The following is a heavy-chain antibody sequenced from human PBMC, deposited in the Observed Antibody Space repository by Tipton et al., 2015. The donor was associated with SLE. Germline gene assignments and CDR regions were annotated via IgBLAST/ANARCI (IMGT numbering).Heavy chain of an antibody. Sequence: TLSLTCFVSGGYITSDIYYWGWIRQPPGKGLEWIGSVYESGTTYYNPSLKSRVTMSVDTSKTQFSLKLSSLTAADTAVYYCARGRLYGSRNYYFDYWGQGTLLTVSS. CDR3: ARGRLYGSRNYYFDY. CDR2: VYESGTT. CDR1: GGYITSDIYY. D-gene: IGHD3-10*01. J-gene: IGHJ4*02. V-gene: IGHV4-39*07.